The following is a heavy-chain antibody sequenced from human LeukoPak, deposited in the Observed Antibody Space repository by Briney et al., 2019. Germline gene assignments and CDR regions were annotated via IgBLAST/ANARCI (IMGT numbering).Heavy chain of an antibody. D-gene: IGHD4-17*01. V-gene: IGHV3-48*03. CDR1: GFTFSSYE. J-gene: IGHJ4*02. CDR2: ISSSGSTI. Sequence: GGSLRLSCAASGFTFSSYEMNWVRQAPGKGLEWVSYISSSGSTIYYADSVKGRFTISRDNAKNSLYLQMNSLKTEDTAVYYCTTVTSGRRYFDYWGQGTLVSVSS. CDR3: TTVTSGRRYFDY.